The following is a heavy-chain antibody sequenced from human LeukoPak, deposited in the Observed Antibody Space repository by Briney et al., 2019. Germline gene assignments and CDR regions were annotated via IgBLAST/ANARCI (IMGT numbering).Heavy chain of an antibody. J-gene: IGHJ4*02. V-gene: IGHV4-31*03. CDR1: AGSISSGGYY. CDR3: ARVGSYGYRYYFDY. CDR2: IYYSGST. D-gene: IGHD5-18*01. Sequence: SETLSLTCTVSAGSISSGGYYWSWIRQHPGKGLEWIGYIYYSGSTYYNPSLKSRVTISVDTSKNQFSLKLSSVTAADTAVYYCARVGSYGYRYYFDYWGQGTLVTVSS.